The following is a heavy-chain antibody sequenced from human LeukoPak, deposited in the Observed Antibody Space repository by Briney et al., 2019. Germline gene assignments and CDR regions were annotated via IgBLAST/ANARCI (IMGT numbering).Heavy chain of an antibody. V-gene: IGHV4-34*01. CDR1: GGSLSGYY. D-gene: IGHD3-10*01. CDR3: ARHPYYYGSGSHFDY. J-gene: IGHJ4*02. CDR2: INHSGST. Sequence: SETLSLTCAVYGGSLSGYYWSWIRQPPGKGLEWIGEINHSGSTNYNPSLKSRVTISVDTSKNQFSLKLSSVTAADTAVYYCARHPYYYGSGSHFDYWGQGTLVTVSS.